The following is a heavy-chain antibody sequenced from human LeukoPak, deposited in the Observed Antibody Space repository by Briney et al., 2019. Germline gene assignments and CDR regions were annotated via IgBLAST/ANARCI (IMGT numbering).Heavy chain of an antibody. V-gene: IGHV1-8*02. D-gene: IGHD3-22*01. Sequence: ASVKVSCKASGYPFTVYYMHWLRQAPGQGLEWMGWMNPNSGNTGYAQKFQGRVTMTRNTSISTAYMELSSLRSEDTAVYYCARRPYYDSSGYYLESWFDPWGQGTLVTVSS. CDR3: ARRPYYDSSGYYLESWFDP. CDR2: MNPNSGNT. J-gene: IGHJ5*02. CDR1: GYPFTVYY.